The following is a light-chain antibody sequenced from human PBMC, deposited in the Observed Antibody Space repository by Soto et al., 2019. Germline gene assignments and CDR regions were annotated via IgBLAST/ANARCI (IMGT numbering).Light chain of an antibody. CDR1: SSNIGNNY. Sequence: QSVLTQPPSVSAAPGQKVTISCSGSSSNIGNNYVSWYQQLPGTAPKLLIYDNNKRPSGIPDRFSGSKSGTSATLGITGLQTGDEAYYYFGTWDSSLSADVVLGGGTKLTVL. CDR2: DNN. CDR3: GTWDSSLSADVV. J-gene: IGLJ2*01. V-gene: IGLV1-51*01.